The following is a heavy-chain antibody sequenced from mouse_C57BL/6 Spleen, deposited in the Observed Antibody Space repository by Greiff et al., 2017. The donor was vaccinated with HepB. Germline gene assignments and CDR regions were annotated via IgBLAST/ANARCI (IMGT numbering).Heavy chain of an antibody. CDR1: GYTFTSYG. D-gene: IGHD1-1*01. Sequence: QVHVKQSGAELARPGASVKLSCKASGYTFTSYGISWVKQRTGQGLEWIGEIYPRSGNTYYNEKFKGKATLTADKSSSTAYMELRSLTSEDSAVYFCARSGFTTVVAPLDYWGQGTTLTVSS. V-gene: IGHV1-81*01. CDR3: ARSGFTTVVAPLDY. CDR2: IYPRSGNT. J-gene: IGHJ2*01.